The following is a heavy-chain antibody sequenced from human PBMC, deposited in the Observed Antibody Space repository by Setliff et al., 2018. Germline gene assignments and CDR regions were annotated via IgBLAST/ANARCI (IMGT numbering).Heavy chain of an antibody. CDR1: GDSINPYY. CDR2: IYYSGAT. J-gene: IGHJ4*02. CDR3: VKDRVNDGVWDFDS. Sequence: SETLSLTCSVSGDSINPYYWTWIRQPPGKGLEWIGFIYYSGATTYNPSLKSRVTISVDNYRNTISLQLNNLRPEDTATYYCVKDRVNDGVWDFDSWGQGIVVTVSS. V-gene: IGHV4-59*12. D-gene: IGHD4-17*01.